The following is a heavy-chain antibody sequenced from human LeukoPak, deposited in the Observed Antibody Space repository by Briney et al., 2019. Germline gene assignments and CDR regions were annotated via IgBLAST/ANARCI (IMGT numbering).Heavy chain of an antibody. CDR2: IYTSGST. CDR1: GGSISSYY. J-gene: IGHJ4*02. D-gene: IGHD1-1*01. CDR3: ARGRAPRSGTTGTTFDY. Sequence: SETPSLTCTVSGGSISSYYWSWIRQPPGKGLEWIGYIYTSGSTNYNPSLKSRVTISVDTSKNQFSLKLSSVTAADTAVYYCARGRAPRSGTTGTTFDYWGQGTLVTVSS. V-gene: IGHV4-4*09.